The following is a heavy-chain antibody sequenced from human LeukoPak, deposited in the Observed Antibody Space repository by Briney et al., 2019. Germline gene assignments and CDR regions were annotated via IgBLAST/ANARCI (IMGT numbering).Heavy chain of an antibody. CDR3: ARVGYFDWLQPGNHYFDY. J-gene: IGHJ4*02. CDR1: GFPFSSYW. CDR2: IKQDGSET. V-gene: IGHV3-7*01. D-gene: IGHD3-9*01. Sequence: GGSLRLSCAASGFPFSSYWMSWVRQAPGKGLEWVANIKQDGSETYYVDSVKGRFSISRDNAKNSLYLQMNSLRAEDTAVYYCARVGYFDWLQPGNHYFDYWGQGTLVTVSS.